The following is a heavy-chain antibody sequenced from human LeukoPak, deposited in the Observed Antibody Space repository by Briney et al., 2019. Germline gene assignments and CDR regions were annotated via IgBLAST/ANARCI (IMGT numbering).Heavy chain of an antibody. Sequence: SETLSLTCAVYGGSFSGYYWSWIRQPPGKGLEWIGEINHSGSTNYNPSLKSRVTISVDRSKDQVSLKLSSVTAADTAVYYCARDEGDGGLATGYGMDVWGQGTTVTVSS. D-gene: IGHD3-10*01. CDR1: GGSFSGYY. CDR3: ARDEGDGGLATGYGMDV. J-gene: IGHJ6*02. V-gene: IGHV4-34*01. CDR2: INHSGST.